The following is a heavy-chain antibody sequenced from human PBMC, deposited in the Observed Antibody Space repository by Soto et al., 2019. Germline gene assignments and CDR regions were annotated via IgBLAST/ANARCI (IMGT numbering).Heavy chain of an antibody. D-gene: IGHD4-4*01. V-gene: IGHV4-4*02. J-gene: IGHJ3*02. CDR2: IYHSGST. Sequence: QVQLQESGPGLVKPSGTLSLTCAVSGGSISSSNWWSWVRQPPGKGLEWIGEIYHSGSTNDNPSLKSRVTISVDKSKNQFSLKLSSVTAADTAVYYCASLSDIKFNYDAFDIWGQGTMVTVSS. CDR1: GGSISSSNW. CDR3: ASLSDIKFNYDAFDI.